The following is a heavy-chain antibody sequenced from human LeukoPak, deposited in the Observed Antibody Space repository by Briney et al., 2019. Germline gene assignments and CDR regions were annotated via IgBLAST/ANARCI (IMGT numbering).Heavy chain of an antibody. J-gene: IGHJ4*02. CDR1: GFTFSSYS. Sequence: GGSLRLSCAASGFTFSSYSMNWVRQAPGKGLEWVSYISSSSSTIYYADSVKGRFTISRDNAKNSLYLQMNSLRAEDTAVYYCARDSNRYCSSTSCTGSGGYWGQGTLVTVSS. D-gene: IGHD2-2*01. V-gene: IGHV3-48*01. CDR2: ISSSSSTI. CDR3: ARDSNRYCSSTSCTGSGGY.